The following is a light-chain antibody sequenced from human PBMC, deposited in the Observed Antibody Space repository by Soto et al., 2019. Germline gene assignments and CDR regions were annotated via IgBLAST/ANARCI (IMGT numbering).Light chain of an antibody. CDR1: QSVDSH. CDR2: GAS. Sequence: EIVLTQSPASLSLSPGERATLSCRASQSVDSHLVWYQQKPGQAPRLLIFGASNRATGIPARFSSSGSGTDFTLAINRLEPDDFAVYYCQQRNDWPITFGQGTRLEIK. CDR3: QQRNDWPIT. V-gene: IGKV3-11*01. J-gene: IGKJ5*01.